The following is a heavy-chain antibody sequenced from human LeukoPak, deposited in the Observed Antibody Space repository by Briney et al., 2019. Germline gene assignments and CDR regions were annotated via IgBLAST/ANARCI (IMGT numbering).Heavy chain of an antibody. J-gene: IGHJ4*02. V-gene: IGHV3-30-3*01. Sequence: GGSLRLSCAASGFTFSSYAMHWVRQAPGKGLEWVAVISYDGSNKYYADSVRGRFTISRDNSKNTLYLQMNSLRAEDTAVYYCTRSSGYDTYFDYWGQGTLVTVSS. CDR3: TRSSGYDTYFDY. D-gene: IGHD3-22*01. CDR1: GFTFSSYA. CDR2: ISYDGSNK.